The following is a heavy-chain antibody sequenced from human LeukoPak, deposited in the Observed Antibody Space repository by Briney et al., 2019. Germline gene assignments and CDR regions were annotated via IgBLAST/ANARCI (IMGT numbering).Heavy chain of an antibody. CDR2: IYYSGST. V-gene: IGHV4-39*01. D-gene: IGHD3-9*01. CDR3: ARHGSDYDILTGFSSYYFDY. J-gene: IGHJ4*02. CDR1: GGSISSSSYY. Sequence: SKTLSLTCTVSGGSISSSSYYWGWIRQPPGKGLEWIGSIYYSGSTYYNPSLKSRVTISVDTSKNQFSLKLSSVTAADTAVYYCARHGSDYDILTGFSSYYFDYWGQGTLVTVSS.